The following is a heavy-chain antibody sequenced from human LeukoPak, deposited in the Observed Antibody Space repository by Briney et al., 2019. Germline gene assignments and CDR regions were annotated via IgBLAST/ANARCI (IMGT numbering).Heavy chain of an antibody. V-gene: IGHV4-59*08. CDR1: GGSISSYY. D-gene: IGHD3-10*01. CDR3: ARHEGSVGTTPVFDY. J-gene: IGHJ4*02. Sequence: SETLSLTCTVSGGSISSYYWSWIRQPPGKGLEWIGYIYYSGSTNYNPSLKSRVTISVDTSKNQFSLKLSSVTAADTAAYYCARHEGSVGTTPVFDYWGQGTLVAVSS. CDR2: IYYSGST.